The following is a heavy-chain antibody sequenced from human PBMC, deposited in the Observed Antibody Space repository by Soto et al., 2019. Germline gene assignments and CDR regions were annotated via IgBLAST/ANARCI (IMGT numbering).Heavy chain of an antibody. V-gene: IGHV1-2*02. J-gene: IGHJ1*01. CDR1: GYTXSGYY. CDR2: INPNSGGK. CDR3: ASRAVHS. Sequence: SXKVSCKAAGYTXSGYYRHWVRQAPGQGLEWMGWINPNSGGKNYAQKFQGRVTMTRDTSISKAYMELSRLRSDDTAVYYCASRAVHSWGQGTLGTVSS.